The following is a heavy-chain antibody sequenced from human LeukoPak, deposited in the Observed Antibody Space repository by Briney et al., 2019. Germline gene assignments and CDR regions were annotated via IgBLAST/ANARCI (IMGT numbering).Heavy chain of an antibody. CDR1: GFTFRNHG. J-gene: IGHJ6*02. V-gene: IGHV3-30*03. Sequence: GGSLRLSCAASGFTFRNHGMHWVRQAPGKGLEWVAVISYDGNYKYYADSVKGRFTISRDNSKNTLYLQMNSLRVEDTAVYYGLAGTGTSDSSYYGMEVWGQGTTVTVSS. D-gene: IGHD6-13*01. CDR3: LAGTGTSDSSYYGMEV. CDR2: ISYDGNYK.